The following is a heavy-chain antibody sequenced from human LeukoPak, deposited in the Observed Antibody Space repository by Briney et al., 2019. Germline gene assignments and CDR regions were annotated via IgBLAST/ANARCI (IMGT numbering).Heavy chain of an antibody. D-gene: IGHD6-13*01. Sequence: PGGSLRLSCAASGFTFSNAWMSWVRQAPGKGLEWVGRIKSKTDGGTTDYAAPVKGRFTISRDDSKNTLYLQMNSLKTEDTAVYYCTTDGKMSSAAGRRYFQHWGQGTLVTVSS. CDR3: TTDGKMSSAAGRRYFQH. J-gene: IGHJ1*01. CDR1: GFTFSNAW. V-gene: IGHV3-15*01. CDR2: IKSKTDGGTT.